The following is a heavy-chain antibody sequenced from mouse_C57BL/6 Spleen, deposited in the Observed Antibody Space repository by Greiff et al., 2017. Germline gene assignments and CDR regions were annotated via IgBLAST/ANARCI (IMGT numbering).Heavy chain of an antibody. CDR2: INSDGGST. Sequence: EVKLMESGGGLVQPGESLKLSCESDEYEFPSHDMSWVRKTPEKRLELVAAINSDGGSTYYPDTMERRFIISRDNTKKTLYLQMSSLRSEDTALYYCARHDYGSSSLAMDYWGQGTSVTVSS. J-gene: IGHJ4*01. V-gene: IGHV5-2*01. CDR1: EYEFPSHD. CDR3: ARHDYGSSSLAMDY. D-gene: IGHD1-1*01.